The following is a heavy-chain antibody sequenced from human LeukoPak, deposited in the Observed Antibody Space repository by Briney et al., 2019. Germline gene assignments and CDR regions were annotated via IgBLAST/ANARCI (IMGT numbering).Heavy chain of an antibody. CDR1: GFTFSSYG. CDR2: IRYDGSNK. CDR3: AKILVRAAYY. J-gene: IGHJ4*02. D-gene: IGHD6-25*01. V-gene: IGHV3-30*02. Sequence: GGSLRLSCAASGFTFSSYGMHWVRQAPGKGLEWVAFIRYDGSNKYYADSVKGRVTISRDNSKNTLYLQMNSLRAEDTAVYYCAKILVRAAYYWGQGPLVTVSS.